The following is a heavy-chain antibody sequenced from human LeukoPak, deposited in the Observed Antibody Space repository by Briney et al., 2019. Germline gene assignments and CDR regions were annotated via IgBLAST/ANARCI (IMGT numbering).Heavy chain of an antibody. CDR1: GGSISSHY. CDR3: AGGSMRYYYYYMDV. Sequence: SETLSLTCTVSGGSISSHYWSWIRQPPGKGLEWIGYIYYSGSTNYNPSLKSRVTISVDTSKNQFSLKLSSVTAADTAVYYCAGGSMRYYYYYMDVWGKGTTVTVSS. V-gene: IGHV4-59*11. CDR2: IYYSGST. J-gene: IGHJ6*03.